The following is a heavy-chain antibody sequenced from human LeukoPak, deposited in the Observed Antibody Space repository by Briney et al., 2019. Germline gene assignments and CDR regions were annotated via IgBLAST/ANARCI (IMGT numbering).Heavy chain of an antibody. Sequence: ASVKVSCKVSGYTLTELSMHWVRQAPVKGLEWMGGFDPEDGETIYAQKFQGRVTMTEDTSTDTAYMELSSLRSEDTAVYYCILRSGVRGFLGAFDIWGQGTMVTVSS. CDR1: GYTLTELS. CDR2: FDPEDGET. CDR3: ILRSGVRGFLGAFDI. D-gene: IGHD3-10*01. V-gene: IGHV1-24*01. J-gene: IGHJ3*02.